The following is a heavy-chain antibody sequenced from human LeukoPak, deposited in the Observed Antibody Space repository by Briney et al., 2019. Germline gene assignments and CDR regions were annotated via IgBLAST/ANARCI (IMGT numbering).Heavy chain of an antibody. CDR2: IIPIFGTA. CDR3: AGVTQIQLRYFDY. D-gene: IGHD5-18*01. V-gene: IGHV1-69*13. Sequence: SVKVFCNTSGDTFSSYAISWVRQAPGQRLEWMGGIIPIFGTANYAQKFQGRVTITADESTSTAYMELSSLRSEDTAVYYCAGVTQIQLRYFDYSGQGTLVTVSS. CDR1: GDTFSSYA. J-gene: IGHJ4*02.